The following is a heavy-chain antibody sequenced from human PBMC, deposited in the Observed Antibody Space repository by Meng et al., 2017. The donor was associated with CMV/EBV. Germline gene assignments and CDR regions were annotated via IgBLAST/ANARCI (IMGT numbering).Heavy chain of an antibody. CDR3: VKEGGVAAAGKGWFDH. Sequence: GESLKISCAASGFIFSRYGMHWVRQAPGKGLEWLTFIRFDGSAEYYVDSVKGRFSISRDNLKNTLYLQMNGLRPEDTAVYYCVKEGGVAAAGKGWFDHWGQGALVTVSS. V-gene: IGHV3-30*02. CDR1: GFIFSRYG. D-gene: IGHD6-13*01. CDR2: IRFDGSAE. J-gene: IGHJ5*02.